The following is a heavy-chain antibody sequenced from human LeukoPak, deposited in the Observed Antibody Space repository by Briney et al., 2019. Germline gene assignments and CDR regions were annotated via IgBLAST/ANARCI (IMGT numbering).Heavy chain of an antibody. V-gene: IGHV4-39*01. CDR1: GGSISSSSYY. CDR2: IYYSGST. J-gene: IGHJ4*02. Sequence: SETLSLTCTVSGGSISSSSYYWGWIRQPPGKALEWIGSIYYSGSTYYNPSLKSRVTISVDTSKNQFSLKLSSVTAADTAVYYCASGLRTTGTTTFDYWGQGTLVTVSS. D-gene: IGHD1-1*01. CDR3: ASGLRTTGTTTFDY.